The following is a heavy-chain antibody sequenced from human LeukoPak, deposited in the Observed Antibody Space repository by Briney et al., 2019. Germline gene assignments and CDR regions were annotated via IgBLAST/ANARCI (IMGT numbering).Heavy chain of an antibody. Sequence: PSQTLSLTCTVSGASISSGEYYWSWIRQPAGRGLEWVGRIFTTGNTDYNASLESRVTISVDTPKNRFSLNLTSVTAADTAVYYCGRLGSGTLEFDSWGQGTLVTVSS. V-gene: IGHV4-61*02. CDR3: GRLGSGTLEFDS. J-gene: IGHJ4*02. CDR1: GASISSGEYY. CDR2: IFTTGNT. D-gene: IGHD1-7*01.